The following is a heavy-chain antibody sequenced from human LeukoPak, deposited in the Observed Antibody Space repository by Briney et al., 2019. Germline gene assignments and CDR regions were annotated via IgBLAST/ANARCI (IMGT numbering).Heavy chain of an antibody. J-gene: IGHJ5*02. V-gene: IGHV3-66*01. CDR1: GFTVSSNY. Sequence: GGSLRLSCAASGFTVSSNYMSWVRQAPGKGLEWVSVIYSGGSTYYADSVKGRFTISRDNSKNTLYLQMNSLRAEDTAVYYCARDPAPYDILTGYYYTWGQGTLVTVSS. CDR3: ARDPAPYDILTGYYYT. CDR2: IYSGGST. D-gene: IGHD3-9*01.